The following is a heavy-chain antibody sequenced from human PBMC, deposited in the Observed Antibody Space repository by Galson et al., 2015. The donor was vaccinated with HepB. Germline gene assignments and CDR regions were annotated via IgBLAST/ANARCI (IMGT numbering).Heavy chain of an antibody. D-gene: IGHD4-17*01. CDR1: GFTFSTYS. Sequence: SLRLSCAASGFTFSTYSMNWVRQAPGKGLEWVSSISTSSSYIYYADSVKGRFTISRDDAKNSLYLQMNSLRAEDTAVYYCARDMTTVTTAYFQHWGQGTLVTVS. V-gene: IGHV3-21*01. J-gene: IGHJ1*01. CDR3: ARDMTTVTTAYFQH. CDR2: ISTSSSYI.